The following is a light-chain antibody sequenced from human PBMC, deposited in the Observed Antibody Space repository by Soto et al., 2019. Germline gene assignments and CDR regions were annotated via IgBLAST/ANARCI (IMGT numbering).Light chain of an antibody. CDR3: NSYTSKTTGV. J-gene: IGLJ1*01. CDR1: SSDVGGYNY. Sequence: QSALTQPASVSGSPGQSITISCTGTSSDVGGYNYVSWYQQHPGKAPKLIIYEVSNRPSGVSNRFSGSKSGTTASLTISALQAEDETDYYCNSYTSKTTGVFGTRTKVTVL. CDR2: EVS. V-gene: IGLV2-14*01.